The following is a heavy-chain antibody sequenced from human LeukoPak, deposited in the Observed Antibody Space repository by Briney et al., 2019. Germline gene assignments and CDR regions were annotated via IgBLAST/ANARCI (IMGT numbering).Heavy chain of an antibody. J-gene: IGHJ4*02. V-gene: IGHV4-30-2*01. D-gene: IGHD3-22*01. CDR2: IYHSGST. CDR1: GGSISSGGYY. CDR3: AREGYEGRYYDSSGRTFDY. Sequence: SETLSLTCTVSGGSISSGGYYWSWIRQPPGKGLEWIGYIYHSGSTYYNPSLKSRVTISVDRSKNQFSLKLSSVTAADTAVYYCAREGYEGRYYDSSGRTFDYWGQGTLVTVSS.